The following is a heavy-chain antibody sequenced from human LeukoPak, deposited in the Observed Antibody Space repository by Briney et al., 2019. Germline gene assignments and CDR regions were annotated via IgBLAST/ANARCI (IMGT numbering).Heavy chain of an antibody. Sequence: GGSLRLSCAASGFTFSSYAMSWVRQAPGQGLGWVSAISGSGGSTYYADSVKGRFTISIDYSKNPLYLQMNSLRAEDTPVYYCAKSRIAVADPDAFDIWGQGTMVTVSS. CDR3: AKSRIAVADPDAFDI. CDR1: GFTFSSYA. CDR2: ISGSGGST. J-gene: IGHJ3*02. V-gene: IGHV3-23*01. D-gene: IGHD6-19*01.